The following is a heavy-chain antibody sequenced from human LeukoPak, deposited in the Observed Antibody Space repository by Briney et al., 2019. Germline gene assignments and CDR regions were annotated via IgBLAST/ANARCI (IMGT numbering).Heavy chain of an antibody. CDR3: TTEGAIVVVPAAIETTFDY. Sequence: PGGSLRLSCAASGFTFSNAWMSWVRQAPGKGREWVGRIKSKTDGGTTEYAAPVKGRFTISRDDSKNTLNLQMNSLKTEDTAVYYCTTEGAIVVVPAAIETTFDYWGQGTLVTVSS. CDR1: GFTFSNAW. CDR2: IKSKTDGGTT. V-gene: IGHV3-15*01. J-gene: IGHJ4*02. D-gene: IGHD2-2*02.